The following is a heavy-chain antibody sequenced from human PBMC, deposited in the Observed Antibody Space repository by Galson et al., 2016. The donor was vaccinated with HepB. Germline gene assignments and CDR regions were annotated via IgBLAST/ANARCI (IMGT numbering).Heavy chain of an antibody. CDR3: AKDTRSYGLDWKVHL. Sequence: SLRLSCAASGFTFGDYGMSWVRQAPGKGMEWVGVILFDASNDFYAESVKGRITISRDNSKNTLYLQADSLTTEASAVYYCAKDTRSYGLDWKVHLWGRGTLVTVSS. V-gene: IGHV3-30*18. D-gene: IGHD5-18*01. CDR1: GFTFGDYG. CDR2: ILFDASND. J-gene: IGHJ2*01.